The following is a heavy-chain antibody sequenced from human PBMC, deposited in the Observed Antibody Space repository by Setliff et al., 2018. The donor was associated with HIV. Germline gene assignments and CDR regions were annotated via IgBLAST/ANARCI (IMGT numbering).Heavy chain of an antibody. CDR3: ARDDVGYCSGGSCYHLFDTFDI. Sequence: ASVKVSCKASGYTFTNYAMHWVRQAPGQRLEWMGWINAGNDNTNYALNLQGRVTMTTDTSTSTAYMELRSLRSDDTAVYYCARDDVGYCSGGSCYHLFDTFDIWGQGTVVTVSS. V-gene: IGHV1-3*01. CDR2: INAGNDNT. CDR1: GYTFTNYA. D-gene: IGHD2-15*01. J-gene: IGHJ3*02.